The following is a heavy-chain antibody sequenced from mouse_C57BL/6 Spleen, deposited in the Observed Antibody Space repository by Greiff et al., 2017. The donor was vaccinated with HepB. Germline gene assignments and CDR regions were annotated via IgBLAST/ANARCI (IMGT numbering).Heavy chain of an antibody. CDR2: IYPGGGYT. CDR1: GYTFTNYW. D-gene: IGHD1-1*01. CDR3: ARNFNYYGSSEHAMDY. Sequence: VQLQQSGAELVRPGTSVKMSCKASGYTFTNYWIGWAKQRPGHGLEWIGDIYPGGGYTNYNEKFKGKATLTADKSSSTAYMQFSSLTSEDSAIYYCARNFNYYGSSEHAMDYWGQGTSVTVSS. J-gene: IGHJ4*01. V-gene: IGHV1-63*01.